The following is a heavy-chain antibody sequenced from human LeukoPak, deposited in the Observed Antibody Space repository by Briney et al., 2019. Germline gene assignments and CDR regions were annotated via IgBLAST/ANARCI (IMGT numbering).Heavy chain of an antibody. CDR2: IWYDGSNK. Sequence: QPGGSLRLSCAASGFTFSSYEMNWVRQAPGKGLEWVAVIWYDGSNKYYADSVKGRFTVSRDNSKNTVYLQMNSLRAEDTAVYYCARDPGDYVGNDAFDIWGQGTMVTVSS. CDR1: GFTFSSYE. V-gene: IGHV3-33*08. CDR3: ARDPGDYVGNDAFDI. D-gene: IGHD4-17*01. J-gene: IGHJ3*02.